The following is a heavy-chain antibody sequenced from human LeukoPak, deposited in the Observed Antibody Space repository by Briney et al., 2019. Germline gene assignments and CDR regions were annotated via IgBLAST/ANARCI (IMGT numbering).Heavy chain of an antibody. V-gene: IGHV4-4*07. Sequence: SETLSLTCSVSGVSISAYYWSWIRQPAGKGLEWIGRIYPGESIYASENTNYNPSLKSRVSTSGDTSKNQVSLKLRSVTAADTAVYYCARDPTTVTTIFDSWGQGTLVTVSS. CDR3: ARDPTTVTTIFDS. CDR1: GVSISAYY. D-gene: IGHD4-17*01. J-gene: IGHJ4*02. CDR2: IYPGESIYASENT.